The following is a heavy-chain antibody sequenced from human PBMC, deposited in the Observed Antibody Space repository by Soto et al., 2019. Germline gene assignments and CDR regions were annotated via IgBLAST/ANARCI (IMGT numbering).Heavy chain of an antibody. Sequence: GGSLRLSCAASGLTVSGKKYVAWVRQAPGKGLEWVSALYDVDGSFSSDSVKGRFTTSSDSSKTTVYLQMNDLRPADTAVYYCATWHEREHAYDVWGQGTTVTVS. CDR3: ATWHEREHAYDV. V-gene: IGHV3-53*01. CDR1: GLTVSGKKY. D-gene: IGHD1-1*01. J-gene: IGHJ3*01. CDR2: LYDVDGS.